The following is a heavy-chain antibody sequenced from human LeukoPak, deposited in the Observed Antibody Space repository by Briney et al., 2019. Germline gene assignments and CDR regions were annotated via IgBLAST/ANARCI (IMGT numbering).Heavy chain of an antibody. CDR3: ARRKPGGATIPFDY. V-gene: IGHV4-34*01. CDR1: GGSFSGYY. CDR2: INHSGST. J-gene: IGHJ4*02. Sequence: SETLSLTCAAYGGSFSGYYWSWIRQPPGKGLEWIGEINHSGSTNYNPSLKSRVTISVDTSKNQFSLKLSSVTAADTAVYYCARRKPGGATIPFDYWGQGTLVTVSS. D-gene: IGHD1-26*01.